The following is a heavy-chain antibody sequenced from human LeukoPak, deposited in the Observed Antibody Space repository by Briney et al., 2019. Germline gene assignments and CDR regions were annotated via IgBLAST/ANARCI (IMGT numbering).Heavy chain of an antibody. CDR3: ARSPYGSGSYGFDY. D-gene: IGHD3-10*01. CDR2: IYYSGST. CDR1: GGSISSSSYY. J-gene: IGHJ4*02. V-gene: IGHV4-39*07. Sequence: PSETLSLTCTVSGGSISSSSYYWGWIRQPPGKGLEWIGIIYYSGSTYYNPSLKSRLTISVDTSKNQFSLKLGSVTAADTAVYYCARSPYGSGSYGFDYWGQGTLVTVSS.